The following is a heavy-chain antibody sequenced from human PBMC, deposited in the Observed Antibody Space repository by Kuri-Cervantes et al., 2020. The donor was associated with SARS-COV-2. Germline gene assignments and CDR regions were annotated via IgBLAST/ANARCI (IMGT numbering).Heavy chain of an antibody. V-gene: IGHV1-2*04. D-gene: IGHD3-16*02. CDR3: ARSMITFGGDMVHDS. Sequence: ASVKVSCKASGYTFTGYYMHWVRQAPGQGLEWMGWINPNSGGTNYAQKFQGWVTMTRDTSISTAYMELSRLRSDDTAVYYCARSMITFGGDMVHDSWGQGTLVTVSS. J-gene: IGHJ4*02. CDR2: INPNSGGT. CDR1: GYTFTGYY.